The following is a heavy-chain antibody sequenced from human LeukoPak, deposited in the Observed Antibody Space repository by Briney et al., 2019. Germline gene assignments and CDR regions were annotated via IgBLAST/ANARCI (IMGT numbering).Heavy chain of an antibody. D-gene: IGHD1-26*01. CDR2: ISAYNGNT. Sequence: GASVKVSCKASGYTFTSYGISWVRQAPGQGLEWMGWISAYNGNTNYAQKLQGRVTMTTDTSTSTAYMELRSLRSDDTAVYYCARGRGSYDNEDWFDPWGQGTLVTVSS. CDR3: ARGRGSYDNEDWFDP. CDR1: GYTFTSYG. V-gene: IGHV1-18*01. J-gene: IGHJ5*02.